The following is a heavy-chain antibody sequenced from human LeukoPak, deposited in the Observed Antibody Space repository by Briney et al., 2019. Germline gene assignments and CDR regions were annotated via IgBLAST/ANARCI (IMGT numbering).Heavy chain of an antibody. D-gene: IGHD1-1*01. CDR1: GGSISSYY. CDR3: ARPVPSRLGWFDP. J-gene: IGHJ5*02. CDR2: IYYSGST. Sequence: KTSETLSLTCTVSGGSISSYYWSWIRQPPGKGLEWIGYIYYSGSTYYSPSLKSRVTISVDTSKNQFSLKLSSVTAADTAVYYCARPVPSRLGWFDPWGQGTLVTVSS. V-gene: IGHV4-59*08.